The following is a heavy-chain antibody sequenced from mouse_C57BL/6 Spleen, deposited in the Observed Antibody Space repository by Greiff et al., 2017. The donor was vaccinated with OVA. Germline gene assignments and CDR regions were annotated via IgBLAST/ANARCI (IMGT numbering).Heavy chain of an antibody. Sequence: QVQLKQPGAELVKPGASVKLSCKASGYTFTSYWMQWVKQRPGQGLEWIGEIDPSDSYTNYNQKFKGKATLTVDTSSSTAYMQLSSLTSEDSAVYYCAIGDGYFDYWGQGTTLTVSS. CDR1: GYTFTSYW. D-gene: IGHD2-3*01. V-gene: IGHV1-50*01. CDR3: AIGDGYFDY. J-gene: IGHJ2*01. CDR2: IDPSDSYT.